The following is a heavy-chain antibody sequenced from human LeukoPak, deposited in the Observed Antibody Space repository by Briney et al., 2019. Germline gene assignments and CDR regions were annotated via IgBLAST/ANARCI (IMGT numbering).Heavy chain of an antibody. D-gene: IGHD2-8*01. CDR2: IYTSGST. Sequence: SQTLSLTCTVSGGSISSGSYDWGWIRQPAGKGLEWIGRIYTSGSTNYNPSLKSRVTISVDTSKNQFSLKLSSVTAADTAVYYCARDQMVYAIDAFDIWGQGTMVTVSS. V-gene: IGHV4-61*02. J-gene: IGHJ3*02. CDR3: ARDQMVYAIDAFDI. CDR1: GGSISSGSYD.